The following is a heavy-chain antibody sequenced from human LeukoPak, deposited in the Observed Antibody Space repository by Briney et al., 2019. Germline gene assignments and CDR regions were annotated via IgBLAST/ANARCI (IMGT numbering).Heavy chain of an antibody. CDR3: AIVLTPSSGHNNYYYMDV. D-gene: IGHD3-3*01. V-gene: IGHV4-34*01. Sequence: PSETLSLTCAVYGGSFSGYYWTWIRQPPGKGLEWIGEINHSGSTNYNPSLKSRVTISVDTSKNQFSLKLSSVTAADTAVYYCAIVLTPSSGHNNYYYMDVWGKGTTVTVSS. CDR2: INHSGST. J-gene: IGHJ6*03. CDR1: GGSFSGYY.